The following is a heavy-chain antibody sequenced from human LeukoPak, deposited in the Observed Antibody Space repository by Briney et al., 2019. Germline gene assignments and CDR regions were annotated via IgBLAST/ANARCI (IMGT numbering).Heavy chain of an antibody. J-gene: IGHJ4*02. D-gene: IGHD6-13*01. CDR2: IWSDGSNK. CDR3: ARGIAGRSLDY. Sequence: GGSLRLSCAASGFTFSNYAMHWVRQAPGKGLEWVAIIWSDGSNKYYADSVKGRFTISRDNSKNTFYLQVNSLGAEDTAVYYCARGIAGRSLDYWGQGTLVTVSS. CDR1: GFTFSNYA. V-gene: IGHV3-33*01.